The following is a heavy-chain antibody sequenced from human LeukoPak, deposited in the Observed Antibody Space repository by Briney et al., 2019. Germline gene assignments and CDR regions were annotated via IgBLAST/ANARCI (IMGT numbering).Heavy chain of an antibody. Sequence: GGALRVSCAPPGFTFRGYARSGVRQAQGKGLWGVSPISVSGAYTYYADSVKGRITISRDNSKNTLYLQMNSLRAEDTAVYYCAKYFASGSYYKLPHWGQGTLVTVSS. CDR1: GFTFRGYA. V-gene: IGHV3-23*01. CDR3: AKYFASGSYYKLPH. J-gene: IGHJ1*01. CDR2: ISVSGAYT. D-gene: IGHD3-10*01.